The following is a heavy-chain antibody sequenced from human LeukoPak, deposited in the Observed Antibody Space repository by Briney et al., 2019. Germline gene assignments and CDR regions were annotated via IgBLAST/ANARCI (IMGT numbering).Heavy chain of an antibody. D-gene: IGHD7-27*01. CDR1: GFTFSSYA. J-gene: IGHJ4*02. V-gene: IGHV3-23*01. CDR2: ISGSGGST. CDR3: ARVLSGEPPYFDY. Sequence: PGGSLRLSCAASGFTFSSYAMSWVRQAPGKGLEWVSAISGSGGSTYYADSVKGRFTISRDNAKNSLYLQMNSLRAEDTAVYYCARVLSGEPPYFDYWGQGTLVTVSS.